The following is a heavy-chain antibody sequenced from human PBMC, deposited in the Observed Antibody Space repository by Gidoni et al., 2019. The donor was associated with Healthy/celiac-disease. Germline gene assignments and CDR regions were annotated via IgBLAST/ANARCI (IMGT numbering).Heavy chain of an antibody. D-gene: IGHD5-18*01. CDR2: ISYDGSNK. Sequence: QVQLVESVGGVVQPGRSLSLSCAASGFPFSSYAMHWVRQDPGKVLEWVAVISYDGSNKYYADSVKGRFTISRDNSKNTLYLQMNSLRAEDTAVYYCARGDRGGYSYGYIYWGQGTLVTVSS. CDR3: ARGDRGGYSYGYIY. CDR1: GFPFSSYA. V-gene: IGHV3-30*04. J-gene: IGHJ4*02.